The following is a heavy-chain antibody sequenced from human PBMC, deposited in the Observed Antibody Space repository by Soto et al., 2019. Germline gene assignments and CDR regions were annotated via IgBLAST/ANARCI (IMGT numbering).Heavy chain of an antibody. V-gene: IGHV1-8*01. D-gene: IGHD3-10*01. J-gene: IGHJ4*02. Sequence: QVQLVQSGAELKKPGASVKVSCKASGYTFSNYDMNWVRQATGQGPEWIGWVNPNNGDTGDAQKFQGRVTLTTDISTTTAYMELTSLRSEDTAIYYCAKVSRKGSARDFAYGGQGTLITVSS. CDR2: VNPNNGDT. CDR3: AKVSRKGSARDFAY. CDR1: GYTFSNYD.